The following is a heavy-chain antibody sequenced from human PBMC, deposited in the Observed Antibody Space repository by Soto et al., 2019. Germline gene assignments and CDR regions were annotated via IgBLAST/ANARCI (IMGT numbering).Heavy chain of an antibody. CDR1: GFTFSSYS. V-gene: IGHV3-21*01. J-gene: IGHJ3*02. CDR2: ISSSSSYI. Sequence: GGSLRLSCAASGFTFSSYSMNWVRQAPGKGLEWVSSISSSSSYIYYADSVKGRFTISRDNAKNSLYLQMNSLRAEDTAVYYCARDLEDYYDSSGYYYDAFDIWGQGTMVTVSS. D-gene: IGHD3-22*01. CDR3: ARDLEDYYDSSGYYYDAFDI.